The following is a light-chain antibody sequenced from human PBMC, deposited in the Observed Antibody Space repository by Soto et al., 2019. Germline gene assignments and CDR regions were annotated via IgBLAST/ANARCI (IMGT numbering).Light chain of an antibody. J-gene: IGKJ1*01. CDR1: QSISSW. CDR2: DAS. V-gene: IGKV1-5*01. Sequence: DLDMTQSPSTLSASVGDRVTITCRASQSISSWLAWYQQKPGKAPKLLIYDASSLESGVPSRFSGSGSGTEFTLTISSLQPDDFATYYCQQYNSYSPTFGQGTKVDIK. CDR3: QQYNSYSPT.